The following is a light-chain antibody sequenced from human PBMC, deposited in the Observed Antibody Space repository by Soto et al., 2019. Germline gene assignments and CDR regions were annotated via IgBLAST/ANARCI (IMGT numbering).Light chain of an antibody. J-gene: IGKJ1*01. CDR2: GAS. CDR3: QQYGSSPRT. CDR1: QSVSNNY. Sequence: EIVLTQSPGTLSLSPGERATLSCRASQSVSNNYLAWFQQKPGQAPRLLIYGASSRATGIPDRFSGSGSGTDFTLNISRLEPDDFAVYYCQQYGSSPRTFGQGTKVEIK. V-gene: IGKV3-20*01.